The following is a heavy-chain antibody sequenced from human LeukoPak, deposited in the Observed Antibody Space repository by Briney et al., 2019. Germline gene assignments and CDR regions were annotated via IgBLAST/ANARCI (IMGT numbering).Heavy chain of an antibody. CDR1: GFTFSSYA. J-gene: IGHJ4*02. D-gene: IGHD1-26*01. CDR3: AKSRSGSYWNYFDY. CDR2: ISGSGGST. Sequence: GGSLRLSCAASGFTFSSYAMSWVRQAPGKGLEWVSAISGSGGSTHYADSVKGRFTISRDNSKNTLYLQMNSLRAEDTAVYYCAKSRSGSYWNYFDYWGQGTLVTVSS. V-gene: IGHV3-23*01.